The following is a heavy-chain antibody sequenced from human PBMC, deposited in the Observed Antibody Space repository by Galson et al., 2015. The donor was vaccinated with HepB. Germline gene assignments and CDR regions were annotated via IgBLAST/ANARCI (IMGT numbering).Heavy chain of an antibody. D-gene: IGHD3-3*01. CDR2: ISYDGSNK. Sequence: SLRPSCAASGFTFSSYGMHWVRQAPGKGLEWVAVISYDGSNKYYADSVKGRFTISRDNSKNTLYLQMNSLRAEDTAVYYCAKPFYDFWSGYYRGYFDYWGQGTLVTVSS. CDR3: AKPFYDFWSGYYRGYFDY. J-gene: IGHJ4*02. V-gene: IGHV3-30*18. CDR1: GFTFSSYG.